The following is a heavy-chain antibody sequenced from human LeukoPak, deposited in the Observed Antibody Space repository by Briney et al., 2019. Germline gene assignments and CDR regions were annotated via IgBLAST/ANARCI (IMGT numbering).Heavy chain of an antibody. CDR1: GFTVSSNY. J-gene: IGHJ6*03. CDR3: ARDDGLRVYYYYMDV. CDR2: ISSSGSTI. D-gene: IGHD3/OR15-3a*01. Sequence: GGSLRLSCAASGFTVSSNYMSWVRQAPGKGLEWVSYISSSGSTIYYADSVKGRFTISRDNAKNSLYLQMNSLRAEDTAVYYCARDDGLRVYYYYMDVWGKGTTVTISS. V-gene: IGHV3-11*04.